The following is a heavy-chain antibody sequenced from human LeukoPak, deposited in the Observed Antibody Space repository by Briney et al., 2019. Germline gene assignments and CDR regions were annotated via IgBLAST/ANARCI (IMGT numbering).Heavy chain of an antibody. J-gene: IGHJ4*02. CDR3: ARQTPYSGNHYFDY. D-gene: IGHD1-26*01. V-gene: IGHV4-4*09. CDR1: GGSISGHY. Sequence: SETLSLTCTVSGGSISGHYWSWIRQSPGKGLEWIGYIDPTGLTSYNPSLNSRVTISEDTSKNQFSLKVRSVTTEDTAVYFCARQTPYSGNHYFDYWGQGTLVTVSS. CDR2: IDPTGLT.